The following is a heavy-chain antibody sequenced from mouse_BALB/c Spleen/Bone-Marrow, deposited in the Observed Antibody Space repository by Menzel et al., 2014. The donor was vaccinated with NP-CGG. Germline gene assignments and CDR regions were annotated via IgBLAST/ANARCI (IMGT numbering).Heavy chain of an antibody. CDR1: GYTFTSYV. V-gene: IGHV1-14*01. CDR3: AKGDNYRYDFDY. J-gene: IGHJ2*01. D-gene: IGHD2-14*01. Sequence: EVQVVESGPELVKPGASVKMSCKASGYTFTSYVMHWVKQKPGQGLERIGYINPYNDGTKYNEKFKGKATLTSDKSSSTAYMELSSLTSEDSAVYYCAKGDNYRYDFDYGGQGTTLTVSS. CDR2: INPYNDGT.